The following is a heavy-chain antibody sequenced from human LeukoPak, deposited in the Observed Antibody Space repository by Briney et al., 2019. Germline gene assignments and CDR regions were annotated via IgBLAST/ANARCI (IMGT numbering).Heavy chain of an antibody. J-gene: IGHJ4*02. CDR3: ARGLAVAGTNFDC. CDR2: INHSGST. V-gene: IGHV4-34*01. Sequence: SETLSLTCAVYGGSFSGYYWSWIRQPPGKGLEWIGEINHSGSTNYNPSLKSRVTISVDTSKNQFSLKLSSVTAADTAVYYCARGLAVAGTNFDCWGQGTLVTVSS. D-gene: IGHD6-19*01. CDR1: GGSFSGYY.